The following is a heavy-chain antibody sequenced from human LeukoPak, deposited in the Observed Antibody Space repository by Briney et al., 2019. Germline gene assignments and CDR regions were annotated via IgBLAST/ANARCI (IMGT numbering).Heavy chain of an antibody. Sequence: ASETLSLTCTVSGGSISSGDYYWSWIRQPPGKGLECIGYIYYSGSTYYNPSLKSRVTISVDTSKNQFSLKLSSVTAADTAVYYCARGGYCCGGSCYFYYFDYWGQGTLVTVSS. CDR1: GGSISSGDYY. CDR2: IYYSGST. D-gene: IGHD2-15*01. CDR3: ARGGYCCGGSCYFYYFDY. V-gene: IGHV4-30-4*01. J-gene: IGHJ4*02.